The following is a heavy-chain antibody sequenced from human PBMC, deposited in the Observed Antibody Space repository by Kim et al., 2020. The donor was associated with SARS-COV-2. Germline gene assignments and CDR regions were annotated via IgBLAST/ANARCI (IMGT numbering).Heavy chain of an antibody. J-gene: IGHJ4*02. CDR3: ARDLSFGPRMYFDY. CDR1: GFTFSTYA. D-gene: IGHD3-16*01. Sequence: GGSLRLSCAASGFTFSTYARHWVRQAPGKGLEWVAVISYDGSNKYYADSVKGRFTISRDDSKNTLYLQMNSLRAEDTAVYYCARDLSFGPRMYFDYWGQGTLVTVSS. V-gene: IGHV3-30-3*01. CDR2: ISYDGSNK.